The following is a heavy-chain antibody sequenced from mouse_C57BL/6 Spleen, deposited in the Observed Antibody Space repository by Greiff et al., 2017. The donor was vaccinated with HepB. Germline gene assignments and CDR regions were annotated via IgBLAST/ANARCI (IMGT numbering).Heavy chain of an antibody. Sequence: EVHLVESGGGLVKPGGSLKLSCAASGFTFSDYGMHWVRQAPEKGLEWVAYISSGSSTIYYADTVKGRFTISRDNATNTLLLQKTSLRSEDTAMYYCARDTTAVYYAMDYRGQGTSVTVAS. CDR3: ARDTTAVYYAMDY. CDR2: ISSGSSTI. D-gene: IGHD1-2*01. CDR1: GFTFSDYG. V-gene: IGHV5-17*01. J-gene: IGHJ4*01.